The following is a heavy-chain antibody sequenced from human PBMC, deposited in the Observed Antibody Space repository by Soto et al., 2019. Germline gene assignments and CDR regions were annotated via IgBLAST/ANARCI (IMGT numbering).Heavy chain of an antibody. CDR2: IYWDDDK. Sequence: QITLKESGPTLVKPTQTLTLTCTFSGFSLSTSGVGVGWIRQPPGKALEWLALIYWDDDKRYSPSLKSRLTLPKDTSQTPLVLTMTNMHPVDTATYYCAHSPSCISTSCSFDYWGPGTLVTVSS. V-gene: IGHV2-5*02. J-gene: IGHJ4*02. CDR3: AHSPSCISTSCSFDY. CDR1: GFSLSTSGVG. D-gene: IGHD2-2*01.